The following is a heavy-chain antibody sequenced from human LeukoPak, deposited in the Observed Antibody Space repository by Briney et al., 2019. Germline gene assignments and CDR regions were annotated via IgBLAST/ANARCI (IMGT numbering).Heavy chain of an antibody. CDR3: ARGPPYCSGGSCYSGPGQDYYYYMDV. CDR1: GYTFTSYG. CDR2: ISAYNGNT. D-gene: IGHD2-15*01. V-gene: IGHV1-18*01. Sequence: GASVKVSCKASGYTFTSYGINWVRQAPGQGLEWMGWISAYNGNTNYAQELQGRVTMTTDTSTTTAYMELRSLRSDDTAVYYCARGPPYCSGGSCYSGPGQDYYYYMDVWGKGTTVTISS. J-gene: IGHJ6*03.